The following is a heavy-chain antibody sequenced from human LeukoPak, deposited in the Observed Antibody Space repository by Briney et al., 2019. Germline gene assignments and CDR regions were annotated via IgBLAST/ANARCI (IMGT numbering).Heavy chain of an antibody. CDR2: IWYDGSNK. V-gene: IGHV3-33*01. Sequence: GGSLRLSCAASGFTFSNYGMHWVRQAPGKGLEWVALIWYDGSNKYYTDSVKGRLTISRDNSKDTLFLQMNSLRAEDTAVYYCAREGPRGNSQFGYWGQGTLVTVSS. D-gene: IGHD2/OR15-2a*01. CDR3: AREGPRGNSQFGY. J-gene: IGHJ4*02. CDR1: GFTFSNYG.